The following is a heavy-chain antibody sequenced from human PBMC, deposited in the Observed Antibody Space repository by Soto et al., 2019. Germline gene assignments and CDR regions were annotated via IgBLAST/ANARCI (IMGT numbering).Heavy chain of an antibody. D-gene: IGHD1-26*01. J-gene: IGHJ6*02. V-gene: IGHV3-49*04. CDR2: IRSKAYGGTT. CDR1: GFTFGDYA. Sequence: QPGGSLRLSCTASGFTFGDYAMSWVRQAPGKGLEWVGFIRSKAYGGTTEYAASVKGRFTISRDDSKSIAYLQMNSLKTEDTAVYYCTRAGYSGSSDYYYYGMDVWGQGTTVTVSS. CDR3: TRAGYSGSSDYYYYGMDV.